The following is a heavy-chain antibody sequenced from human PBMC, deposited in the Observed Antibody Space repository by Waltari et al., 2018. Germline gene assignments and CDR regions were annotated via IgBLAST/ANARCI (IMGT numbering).Heavy chain of an antibody. CDR3: ARAPTIFGAYYFDH. D-gene: IGHD3-3*01. CDR2: ISYDGSNK. V-gene: IGHV3-30-3*01. J-gene: IGHJ4*02. CDR1: GFTFSSYA. Sequence: QVQLVESGGGVVQPGRSPRLSCAASGFTFSSYAMHWVRQAPGKGLEWVAVISYDGSNKYYADSVKGRFTISRDNSKNTLYLQMNSLRAEDTAVYYCARAPTIFGAYYFDHWGQGTLVTVSS.